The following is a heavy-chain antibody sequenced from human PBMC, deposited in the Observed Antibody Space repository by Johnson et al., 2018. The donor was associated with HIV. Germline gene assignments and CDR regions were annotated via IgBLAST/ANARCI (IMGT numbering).Heavy chain of an antibody. D-gene: IGHD5-24*01. J-gene: IGHJ3*02. V-gene: IGHV3-7*01. Sequence: VQLMESGGGLVQPGGSLRLSCAASGFTFSSYWMSWVRQAPGKGLEWVANIKQDGSEKYYVDSVKGRFTISRDNAKHSMYLQMNSLRAEETAVYYCAREGRYGYNYDAFDIWGQGTMVTVSS. CDR2: IKQDGSEK. CDR1: GFTFSSYW. CDR3: AREGRYGYNYDAFDI.